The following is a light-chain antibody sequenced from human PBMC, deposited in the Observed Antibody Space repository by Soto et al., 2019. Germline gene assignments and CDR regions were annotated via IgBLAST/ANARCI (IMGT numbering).Light chain of an antibody. J-gene: IGKJ4*01. CDR2: DAS. Sequence: EIVLTQSPGTLSLSPGERATLSCRASQSVSNNYLAWYQQKPGQAPRLLIYDASNRATGIPARFSGSGSGTDFTLTISSLEPEDFAVYYCQQRSNWPPETFGGGTKVDIK. CDR3: QQRSNWPPET. CDR1: QSVSNNY. V-gene: IGKV3-11*01.